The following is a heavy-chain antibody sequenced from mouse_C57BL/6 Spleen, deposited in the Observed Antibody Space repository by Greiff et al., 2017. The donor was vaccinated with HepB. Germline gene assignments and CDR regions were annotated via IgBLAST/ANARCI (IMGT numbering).Heavy chain of an antibody. CDR2: IDPSDSYT. J-gene: IGHJ3*01. D-gene: IGHD2-2*01. V-gene: IGHV1-50*01. Sequence: QVQLQQPGAELVKPGASVKLSCKASGYTFTSYWMQWVKQRPGQGLEWIGEIDPSDSYTNYNQKFKGKATLTVDTSSSTAYMQLSSLTSEDSAVYYCARETMVTPFAYWGQGTLVTVSA. CDR3: ARETMVTPFAY. CDR1: GYTFTSYW.